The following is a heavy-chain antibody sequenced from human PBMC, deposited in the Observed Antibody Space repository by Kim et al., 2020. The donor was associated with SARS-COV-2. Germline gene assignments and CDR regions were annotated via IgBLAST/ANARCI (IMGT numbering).Heavy chain of an antibody. CDR3: TTPNTYYYDSSGYSPPYYFDY. CDR2: IKSKTDGGTT. Sequence: GGSLRLSCAASGFTFSNAWMSWVRQAPGKGLEWVGRIKSKTDGGTTDYAAPVKGRFTISRDDSKNTLYLQMNSLKTEDTAVYYCTTPNTYYYDSSGYSPPYYFDYWGQGTLVTVSS. D-gene: IGHD3-22*01. V-gene: IGHV3-15*01. CDR1: GFTFSNAW. J-gene: IGHJ4*02.